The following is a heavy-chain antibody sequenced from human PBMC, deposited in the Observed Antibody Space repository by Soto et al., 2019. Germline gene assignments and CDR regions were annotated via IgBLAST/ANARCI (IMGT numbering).Heavy chain of an antibody. D-gene: IGHD3-10*01. V-gene: IGHV4-39*01. Sequence: QLQLQESGPGLVKPSETLSLTCTVSGGSISSSSYYWGWIRQPPGKGLEWIGSIYYSGSTYYNPSLKSRVTISVDTSKNQFSLKLSSVTAADTAVYYCASLAPIYGSGRTGNYWGQGTLVTVSS. CDR1: GGSISSSSYY. CDR2: IYYSGST. J-gene: IGHJ4*02. CDR3: ASLAPIYGSGRTGNY.